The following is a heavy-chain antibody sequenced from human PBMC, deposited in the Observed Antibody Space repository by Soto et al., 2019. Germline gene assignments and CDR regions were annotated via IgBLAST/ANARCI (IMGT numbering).Heavy chain of an antibody. CDR2: IIPIFGTA. CDR3: ARVAGIAAASRPPGNWFDP. CDR1: GGTFSSYA. J-gene: IGHJ5*02. D-gene: IGHD6-13*01. Sequence: GPSVKVSCKASGGTFSSYAISWVRQAPGQGLEWMGGIIPIFGTANYAQKFQGRVTITADESTSTAYMELSSLRSEDTAVYYCARVAGIAAASRPPGNWFDPWGQGTLVTVSS. V-gene: IGHV1-69*13.